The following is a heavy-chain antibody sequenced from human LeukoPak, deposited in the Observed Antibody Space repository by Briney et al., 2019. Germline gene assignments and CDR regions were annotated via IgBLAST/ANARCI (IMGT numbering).Heavy chain of an antibody. CDR2: INPNSGGT. CDR1: GYTFTGYY. V-gene: IGHV1-2*02. D-gene: IGHD2-15*01. CDR3: ARDFLNCSGGSCYSDNWFDP. J-gene: IGHJ5*02. Sequence: ASVKVSCKASGYTFTGYYMHWVRQAPGQGLEWMGWINPNSGGTNYAQKFQGRVTMTRDTSISTAYMELRSLRSDDTAVYYCARDFLNCSGGSCYSDNWFDPWGQGTLVTVSS.